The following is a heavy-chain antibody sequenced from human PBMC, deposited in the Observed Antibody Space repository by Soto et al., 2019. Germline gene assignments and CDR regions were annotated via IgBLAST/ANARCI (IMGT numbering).Heavy chain of an antibody. Sequence: SQTLSLTCAISGDSVSSNSAAWNWIRQSPSRGLEWLGRTYYRSKWFNNYALSVKSRITINPDTSKNTLSLQMNSLRAEDTAVYYCARDPGSSNRRDMRGYYNYGMDVWGQGTTVTVSS. J-gene: IGHJ6*02. CDR1: GDSVSSNSAA. CDR3: ARDPGSSNRRDMRGYYNYGMDV. D-gene: IGHD2-2*01. V-gene: IGHV6-1*01. CDR2: TYYRSKWFN.